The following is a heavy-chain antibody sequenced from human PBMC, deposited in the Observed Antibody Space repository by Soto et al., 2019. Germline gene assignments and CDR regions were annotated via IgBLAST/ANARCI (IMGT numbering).Heavy chain of an antibody. CDR2: INGDGSGA. V-gene: IGHV3-74*01. Sequence: EVQLVESGGGLVQPGGSLRLSCAASGISFSNYWMHWVRQAPGKGLVWVSRINGDGSGANYADSVKGRFTISRDNAKNTLYLQMNSRRVEDTAVYYCARDQVYGSGSCNIWGQGTMVTVSS. CDR1: GISFSNYW. D-gene: IGHD3-10*01. J-gene: IGHJ3*02. CDR3: ARDQVYGSGSCNI.